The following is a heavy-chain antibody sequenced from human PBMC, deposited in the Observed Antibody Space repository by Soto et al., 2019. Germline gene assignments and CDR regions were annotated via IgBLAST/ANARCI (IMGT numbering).Heavy chain of an antibody. V-gene: IGHV4-34*01. Sequence: PSETLSLTCAVSGGSFRGYFWSWIRQSPDKGLEWIGEINDSGSTYYNPSFKSRLTISVDTSKSQISLTLTSVTAEDTAVYYCARDLGGPDYWGRGTLVTVSS. CDR1: GGSFRGYF. CDR2: INDSGST. D-gene: IGHD3-16*01. CDR3: ARDLGGPDY. J-gene: IGHJ4*02.